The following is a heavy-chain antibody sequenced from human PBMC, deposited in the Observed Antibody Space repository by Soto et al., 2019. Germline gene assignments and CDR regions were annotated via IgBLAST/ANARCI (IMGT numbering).Heavy chain of an antibody. J-gene: IGHJ6*03. CDR1: GFTFSSYG. CDR2: ISYDGSNK. Sequence: HPGGSLRLSCAASGFTFSSYGMHWVRQAPGKGLEWVAVISYDGSNKYYADSVKGRFTIFRDNSKNTLYLQMNSLRAEDTAVYYCAKEYCSSTSCYPERYYYYYYYMDVWGKGTTVTVSS. V-gene: IGHV3-30*18. D-gene: IGHD2-2*01. CDR3: AKEYCSSTSCYPERYYYYYYYMDV.